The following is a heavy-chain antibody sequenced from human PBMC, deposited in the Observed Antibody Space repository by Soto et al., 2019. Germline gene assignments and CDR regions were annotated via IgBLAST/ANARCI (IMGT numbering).Heavy chain of an antibody. CDR2: INPSGGST. CDR1: GYTFTSYY. J-gene: IGHJ6*02. Sequence: QVQLVQSGAEVKKPGASVKVSCKASGYTFTSYYMHWVRQAPGQGLEWMGIINPSGGSTSYAQKFQGRVTMTRDTSTSTVYMELSSLRSEDTGVYYCARDLDSIDVLLWFGEEGRDYYGMDVWGQGTTVTVSS. D-gene: IGHD3-10*01. V-gene: IGHV1-46*01. CDR3: ARDLDSIDVLLWFGEEGRDYYGMDV.